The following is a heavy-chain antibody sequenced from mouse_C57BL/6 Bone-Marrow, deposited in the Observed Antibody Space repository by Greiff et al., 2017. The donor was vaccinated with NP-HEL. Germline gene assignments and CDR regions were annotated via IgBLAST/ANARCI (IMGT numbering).Heavy chain of an antibody. Sequence: EVMLVESGGGLVKPGGSLKLSCAASGFTFSDYGMHWVRQAPEKGLEWVAYISSGSSTIYYADTVKGRFTISRDNAKNTLFLPMTSLRSEDTAMYYCERRYGSSRFAYWGEGTLVTVSA. CDR1: GFTFSDYG. CDR2: ISSGSSTI. J-gene: IGHJ3*01. CDR3: ERRYGSSRFAY. V-gene: IGHV5-17*01. D-gene: IGHD1-1*01.